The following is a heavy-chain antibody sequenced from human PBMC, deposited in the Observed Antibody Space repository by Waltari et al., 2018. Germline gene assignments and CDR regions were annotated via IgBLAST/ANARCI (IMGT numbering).Heavy chain of an antibody. CDR1: GLTFSSYA. CDR2: ITDSGGST. D-gene: IGHD1-26*01. Sequence: EVQLLESGGGLVQPGGSLRPSCAASGLTFSSYAISWVRQAPGKGLEWVSAITDSGGSTYYAASVKGRFTISRDNSKNTLYLQMNNLRADDTAVYYCANVWDLIGSWGQGTLVTVSS. CDR3: ANVWDLIGS. V-gene: IGHV3-23*01. J-gene: IGHJ4*02.